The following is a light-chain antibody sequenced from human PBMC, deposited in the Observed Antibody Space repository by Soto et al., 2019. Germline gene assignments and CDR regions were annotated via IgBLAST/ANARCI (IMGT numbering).Light chain of an antibody. V-gene: IGKV3-11*01. CDR2: DAS. CDR1: QSISNY. Sequence: IVLTQSPVTLSLSPGERATLSCRASQSISNYLVWFQQKPSQAPRHLIYDASNRATGIPARFSGGVSGTNFTLTISSLEPEDFAVSYCQQSTNWPPYTFGQGTKLEIK. CDR3: QQSTNWPPYT. J-gene: IGKJ2*01.